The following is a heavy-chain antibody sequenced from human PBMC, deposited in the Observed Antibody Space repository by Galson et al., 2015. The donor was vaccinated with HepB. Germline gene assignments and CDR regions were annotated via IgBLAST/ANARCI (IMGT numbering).Heavy chain of an antibody. J-gene: IGHJ4*02. Sequence: SVKVSCKASGYTFTSYTMHWVRQAPGQRLEWMGWINAGNGNTKYSQKFQGRVTITRDTSASTAYMELSSLRSEDTAVYYCARETDLGSGYDTGLFDYWGQGTLVTVSS. CDR3: ARETDLGSGYDTGLFDY. CDR2: INAGNGNT. V-gene: IGHV1-3*01. CDR1: GYTFTSYT. D-gene: IGHD5-12*01.